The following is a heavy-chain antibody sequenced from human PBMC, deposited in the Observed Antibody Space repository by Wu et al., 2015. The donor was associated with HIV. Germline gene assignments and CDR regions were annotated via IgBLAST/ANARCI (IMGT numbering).Heavy chain of an antibody. V-gene: IGHV1-8*01. D-gene: IGHD6-19*01. CDR2: MNPNSGNT. J-gene: IGHJ5*02. Sequence: QVQLVQSGAEVKKPGASVKVSCKASGYTFTSYDINWVRQATGQGLEWMGWMNPNSGNTGYAQKFQGRVTMTRNTSISTAYMEPSSLRSEDTAVYYCARVGSVAGRRGRWFDPWGQGTLVTVSS. CDR1: GYTFTSYD. CDR3: ARVGSVAGRRGRWFDP.